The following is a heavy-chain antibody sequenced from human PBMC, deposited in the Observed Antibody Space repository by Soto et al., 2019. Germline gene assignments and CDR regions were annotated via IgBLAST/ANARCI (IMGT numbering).Heavy chain of an antibody. CDR1: GFTFDDYA. Sequence: GGSLRLSCAASGFTFDDYAMHWVRQAPGKGLEWVSGISWNSGSIGYADSVKGRFTISRDNAKNSLYLQMNSLRAEDTALYYCAKDNNIIGSPYSSGVDYWGQGTLVTVSS. CDR2: ISWNSGSI. CDR3: AKDNNIIGSPYSSGVDY. D-gene: IGHD6-19*01. J-gene: IGHJ4*02. V-gene: IGHV3-9*01.